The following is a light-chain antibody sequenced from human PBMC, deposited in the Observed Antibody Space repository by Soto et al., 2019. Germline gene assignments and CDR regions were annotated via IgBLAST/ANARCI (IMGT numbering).Light chain of an antibody. CDR1: QSVSSN. Sequence: EIVMTQSPATLSVSPGERATLSCRASQSVSSNLAWYQQKPGQAPRLLIYGASTRATGVPARFSASGSGTEFTLTISSLQSEDFVVYYCQQYNNWPLTFGGGTKVEIK. CDR3: QQYNNWPLT. V-gene: IGKV3-15*01. CDR2: GAS. J-gene: IGKJ4*01.